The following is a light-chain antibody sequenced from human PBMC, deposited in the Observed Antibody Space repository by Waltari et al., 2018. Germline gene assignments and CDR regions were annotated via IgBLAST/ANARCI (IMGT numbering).Light chain of an antibody. J-gene: IGLJ2*01. CDR3: ATRDEGPTVV. CDR2: LTQ. CDR1: LSNIGTHY. V-gene: IGLV1-47*01. Sequence: QSVLTQPPSASGTPGQSVTISCSGTLSNIGTHYVYCYQQLPGTAPKLLIYLTQQRPSGVPGRFAASKSGTSASLAISGLRFEDEGDYYCATRDEGPTVVFGGGTKVTVL.